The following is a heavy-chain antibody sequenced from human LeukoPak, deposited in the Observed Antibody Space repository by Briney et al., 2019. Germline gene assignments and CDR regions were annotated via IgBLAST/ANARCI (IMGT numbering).Heavy chain of an antibody. CDR2: INPSGGSI. D-gene: IGHD3-22*01. J-gene: IGHJ4*02. CDR1: GSPFTTYY. CDR3: ARPYDSRGYYYDY. Sequence: ASVKLSCTAAGSPFTTYYMNWVRQAPGHGLEWMGIINPSGGSIIYAPKLRGRVTVTTATSTTPVYIELSSLRSEDTAVYYCARPYDSRGYYYDYWGQGTLVTVSS. V-gene: IGHV1-46*01.